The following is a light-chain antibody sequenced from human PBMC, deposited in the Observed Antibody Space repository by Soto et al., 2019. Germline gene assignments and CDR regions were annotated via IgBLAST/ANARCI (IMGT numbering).Light chain of an antibody. CDR2: SES. CDR3: QQTYSAPFT. V-gene: IGKV1-39*01. Sequence: DIQMTQSPYSLSASVGDRVTITCRPSQSINNYLNWYQQKPGEAPKLLIYSESSLRSGVPSRFSGSGSGTHFTLTISSLQPEYFTTYYCQQTYSAPFTFGSGTQVDS. J-gene: IGKJ3*01. CDR1: QSINNY.